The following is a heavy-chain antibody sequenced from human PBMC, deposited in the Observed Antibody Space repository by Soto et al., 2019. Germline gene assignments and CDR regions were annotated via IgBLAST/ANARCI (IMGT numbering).Heavy chain of an antibody. CDR1: GFTFSSYA. CDR3: ARXGPGFGELYYYYYGMDV. CDR2: ISYDGSNK. V-gene: IGHV3-30-3*01. D-gene: IGHD3-10*01. J-gene: IGHJ6*02. Sequence: PGGSLRLSCAASGFTFSSYAMHWVRQAPGKGLEWVAVISYDGSNKYYADSVKGRFTISRDNSKNTLYLQMNSLRAEDTAVYYCARXGPGFGELYYYYYGMDVWGQGTTVTVSS.